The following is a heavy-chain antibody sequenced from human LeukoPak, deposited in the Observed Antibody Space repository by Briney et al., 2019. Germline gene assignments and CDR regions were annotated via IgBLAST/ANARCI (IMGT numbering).Heavy chain of an antibody. CDR3: ARDIVVVPAARFDY. V-gene: IGHV3-23*01. J-gene: IGHJ4*02. Sequence: GGSLRLSCAASGFTVSSNYMSWVRQAPGKGLEWVSAISGSGGSTYYADSVKGRFTISRDNSKNTLYLQMNSLRAEDTAVYYCARDIVVVPAARFDYWGQGTLVTVSS. D-gene: IGHD2-2*01. CDR2: ISGSGGST. CDR1: GFTVSSNY.